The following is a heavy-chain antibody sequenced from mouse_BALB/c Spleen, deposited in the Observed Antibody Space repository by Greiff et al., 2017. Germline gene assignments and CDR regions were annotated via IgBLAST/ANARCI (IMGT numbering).Heavy chain of an antibody. V-gene: IGHV5-9-3*01. CDR1: GFTFSSYA. Sequence: EVKVVESGGGLVKPGGSLKLSCAASGFTFSSYAMSWVRQTPEKRLEWVATISSGGSYTYYPDSVKGRFTISRDNAKNTLYLQMTSLRSEDTAMYYCARKANFDYWGQGTTLTVSS. CDR3: ARKANFDY. CDR2: ISSGGSYT. J-gene: IGHJ2*01. D-gene: IGHD3-2*02.